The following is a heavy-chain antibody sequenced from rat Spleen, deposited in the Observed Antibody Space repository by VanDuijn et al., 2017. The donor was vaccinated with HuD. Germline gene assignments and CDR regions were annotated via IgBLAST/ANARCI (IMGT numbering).Heavy chain of an antibody. V-gene: IGHV3-3*01. Sequence: EVQLQESGPGLVKPSQSLSLTCSVTGYSITSGYGWNWIRKFPGNKLEWMGYINSAGSTNYNPPLKSQISITRDTSKNQFFLQLTSVTTEGTATYYCARRGLQSYYFDYWGQGVMVTVSS. J-gene: IGHJ2*01. CDR1: GYSITSGYG. CDR2: INSAGST. D-gene: IGHD1-1*01. CDR3: ARRGLQSYYFDY.